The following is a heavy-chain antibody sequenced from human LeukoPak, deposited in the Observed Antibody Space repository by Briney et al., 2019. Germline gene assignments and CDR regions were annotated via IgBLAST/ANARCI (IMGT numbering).Heavy chain of an antibody. CDR1: GGSISSGGYY. D-gene: IGHD6-19*01. CDR2: IYHSGST. Sequence: PSETLSLTCTVSGGSISSGGYYWSWIRQPPGKGLEWIGYIYHSGSTYYNPSLKSRVTISVDRSKNQFSLKLSSVTAADTAVYYCARGLAVPSQMLFDIWGQGTMVTVSS. V-gene: IGHV4-30-2*01. J-gene: IGHJ3*02. CDR3: ARGLAVPSQMLFDI.